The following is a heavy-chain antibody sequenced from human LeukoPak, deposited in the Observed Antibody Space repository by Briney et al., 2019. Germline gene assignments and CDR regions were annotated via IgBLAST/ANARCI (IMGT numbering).Heavy chain of an antibody. CDR2: IIPILGIA. V-gene: IGHV1-69*04. CDR3: ARDESYGGNSRSDY. Sequence: ASVKVSCKASGGTFSSYTISWVRQAPGQGLEWMGRIIPILGIANYAQKFLGRVTITADKSTSTAYMELSSLRSEDTAVYYCARDESYGGNSRSDYWGQGTLVTVSS. D-gene: IGHD4-23*01. CDR1: GGTFSSYT. J-gene: IGHJ4*02.